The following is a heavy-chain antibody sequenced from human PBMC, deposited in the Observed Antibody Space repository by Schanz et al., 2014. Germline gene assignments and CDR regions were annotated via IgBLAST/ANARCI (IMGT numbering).Heavy chain of an antibody. D-gene: IGHD3-10*01. CDR1: GFTFSDYY. CDR3: AKGSRSGSKVMDV. CDR2: IPWNGAAI. V-gene: IGHV3-9*01. Sequence: EVQLLESGGGLVQPGGSLRLSCASSGFTFSDYYMSWIRQAPGKGLEWVSNIPWNGAAIGYAGSVRGRFTISRDSAKNSLYLQMNSLRPEDTALYYCAKGSRSGSKVMDVWGKGTTVTVSS. J-gene: IGHJ6*03.